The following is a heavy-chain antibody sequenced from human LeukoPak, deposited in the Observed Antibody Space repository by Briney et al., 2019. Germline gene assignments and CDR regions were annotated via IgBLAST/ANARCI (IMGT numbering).Heavy chain of an antibody. V-gene: IGHV3-48*04. CDR2: ISSSSSTI. CDR3: ARDSQGYSYGYSNYYYYGMDV. Sequence: GGSLRLSCAASGFTFSSYSMNWVRQAPGKGLEWVSYISSSSSTIYYADSVKGRFTISRDNAKNSLYLQMNSLRAEDTAVYYCARDSQGYSYGYSNYYYYGMDVWGQGTTVTVSS. CDR1: GFTFSSYS. J-gene: IGHJ6*02. D-gene: IGHD5-18*01.